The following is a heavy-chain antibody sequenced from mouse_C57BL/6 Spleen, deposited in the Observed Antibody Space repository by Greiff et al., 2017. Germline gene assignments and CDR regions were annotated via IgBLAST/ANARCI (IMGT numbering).Heavy chain of an antibody. J-gene: IGHJ2*01. CDR1: GYSITSGYY. D-gene: IGHD1-1*01. V-gene: IGHV3-6*01. CDR3: ARDALRYFDY. Sequence: DVKLQESGPGLVKPSQSLSLTCSVTGYSITSGYYWNWIRQFPGNKLEWMGYISYDGSNNYNPSLKNRISITRDTSKNQFFLKLNSVTTEDTATYYCARDALRYFDYWGQGTTLTVSS. CDR2: ISYDGSN.